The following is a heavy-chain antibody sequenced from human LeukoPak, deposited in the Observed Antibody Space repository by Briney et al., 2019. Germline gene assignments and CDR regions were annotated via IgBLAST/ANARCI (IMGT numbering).Heavy chain of an antibody. V-gene: IGHV1-2*02. CDR3: ARGPILLRGWFDP. J-gene: IGHJ5*02. Sequence: GASVKVSCKASGYTFTGYYMHWVRQAPGQGLEWMGWINPNSGGTNYAQKFQGRVTMTRDTSISTAYMELSRLRSDDTAVYYCARGPILLRGWFDPWGQGTLVTVSS. D-gene: IGHD2/OR15-2a*01. CDR1: GYTFTGYY. CDR2: INPNSGGT.